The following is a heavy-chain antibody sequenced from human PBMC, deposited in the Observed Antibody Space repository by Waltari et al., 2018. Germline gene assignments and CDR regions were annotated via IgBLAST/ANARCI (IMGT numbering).Heavy chain of an antibody. V-gene: IGHV4-61*02. Sequence: QVQLQESGPGLVKPSQTLSLTCTVSGGSISSGSYYWSWIRQPAGKGLEWIGRIYTSGSTNYNPSLKSRVTISVETSKNQFSLKLSSVTAADTAVYYCARHSSLGRSYYFDYWGQGTLVTVSS. CDR2: IYTSGST. D-gene: IGHD1-26*01. CDR1: GGSISSGSYY. J-gene: IGHJ4*02. CDR3: ARHSSLGRSYYFDY.